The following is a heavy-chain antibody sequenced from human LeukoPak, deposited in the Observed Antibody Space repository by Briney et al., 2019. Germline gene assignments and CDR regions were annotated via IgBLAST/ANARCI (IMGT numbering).Heavy chain of an antibody. CDR1: GGSFSGYY. CDR3: ARGRYYGSGSYPRYWYFDL. D-gene: IGHD3-10*01. V-gene: IGHV4-34*01. J-gene: IGHJ2*01. Sequence: PSXXLSLTCAVYGGSFSGYYWSWIRQPPGKGLEWIGEINHSGSTNYNPSLKSRVTISVDTSKNQFSLKLSSVTAADTAVYYCARGRYYGSGSYPRYWYFDLWGRGTLVTVSS. CDR2: INHSGST.